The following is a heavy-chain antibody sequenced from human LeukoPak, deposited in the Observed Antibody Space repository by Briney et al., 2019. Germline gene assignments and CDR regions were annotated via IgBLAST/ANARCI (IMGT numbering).Heavy chain of an antibody. V-gene: IGHV4-39*01. J-gene: IGHJ4*02. D-gene: IGHD3-3*01. CDR2: IYYSGST. CDR1: GGSISSSSYY. Sequence: PSETLSLTCTVSGGSISSSSYYWGWIRQPPGKGLEWIGSIYYSGSTYYNPPLKSRVTISVDTSKNQFSLKLSSVTAADTAVYYCARLRFWSGYYNDYWGQGALVTVSS. CDR3: ARLRFWSGYYNDY.